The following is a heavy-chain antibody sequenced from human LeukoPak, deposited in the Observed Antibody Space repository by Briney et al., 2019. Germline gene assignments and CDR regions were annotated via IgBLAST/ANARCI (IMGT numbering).Heavy chain of an antibody. V-gene: IGHV4-34*01. CDR1: GGSFSGYY. Sequence: SETLSLTCAVYGGSFSGYYWSWIRQPPGKGLEWIGEINHSGSTNYNPSLKSRVTISVDTSKNQFSLKLTSVTAADTAVYYCARDRHGSGSAHSFDPWGQGILVTVSS. CDR3: ARDRHGSGSAHSFDP. CDR2: INHSGST. J-gene: IGHJ5*02. D-gene: IGHD3-10*01.